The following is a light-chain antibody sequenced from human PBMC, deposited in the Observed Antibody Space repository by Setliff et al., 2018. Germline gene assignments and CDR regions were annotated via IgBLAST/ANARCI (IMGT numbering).Light chain of an antibody. J-gene: IGLJ1*01. Sequence: QSALTQPASVSGSPGQSITISCTGTSSDVGSYNLASWYQQHPGKAPKLMIYEVSKRPSGVSNRFSGPKSGNTASLTISGLQAEDEADYYCCSYAGSSTFGPYVFGTGTKVTVL. CDR3: CSYAGSSTFGPYV. V-gene: IGLV2-23*02. CDR1: SSDVGSYNL. CDR2: EVS.